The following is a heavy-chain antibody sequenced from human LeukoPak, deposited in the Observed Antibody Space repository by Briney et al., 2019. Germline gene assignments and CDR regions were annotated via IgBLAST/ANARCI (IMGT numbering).Heavy chain of an antibody. J-gene: IGHJ4*02. Sequence: PGGSLRLSCAASGFTLSSYNMKWVRQAPGKGLEWVSSISYRSSDIEYADSVKGRFTISRDNARNSLYLQMNSLRADDTAVYYCARGGGYAWDYWGQGTLVTVSS. D-gene: IGHD5-12*01. CDR3: ARGGGYAWDY. CDR1: GFTLSSYN. V-gene: IGHV3-21*01. CDR2: ISYRSSDI.